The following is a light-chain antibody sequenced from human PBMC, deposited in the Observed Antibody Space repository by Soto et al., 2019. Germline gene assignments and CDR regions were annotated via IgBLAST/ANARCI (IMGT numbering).Light chain of an antibody. CDR2: AAS. J-gene: IGKJ4*01. Sequence: DLQLTQSPSFLSASVGDRVTITCRASQDISSFLAWYQQKPGKAPNLLIYAASTLQSGVPSRFSGSGSGTKFTLTLSSLQPEDSATYYCQQLDTYPLTFGGGTKVEIK. V-gene: IGKV1-9*01. CDR3: QQLDTYPLT. CDR1: QDISSF.